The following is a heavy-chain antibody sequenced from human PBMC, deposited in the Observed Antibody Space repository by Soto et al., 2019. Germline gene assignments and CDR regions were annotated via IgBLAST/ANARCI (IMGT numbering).Heavy chain of an antibody. Sequence: QVQLVESGGGVVQPGRSLRLSCAASGFTFSSYGMQWVRQAPGKGLEWVAVIWYDGSKTFYADSVKGRFTISRDNSKNTLYRQMSSLRAEDTAVYHCGREITDCTNDRCYGNDWGQGTLVTVSS. V-gene: IGHV3-33*01. CDR2: IWYDGSKT. CDR1: GFTFSSYG. J-gene: IGHJ4*02. CDR3: GREITDCTNDRCYGND. D-gene: IGHD2-8*01.